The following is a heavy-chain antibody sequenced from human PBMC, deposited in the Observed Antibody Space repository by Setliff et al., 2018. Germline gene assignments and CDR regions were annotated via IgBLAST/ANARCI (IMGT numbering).Heavy chain of an antibody. CDR1: GVSISSTTYY. J-gene: IGHJ6*02. CDR2: ISGDGNTV. V-gene: IGHV3-11*04. CDR3: ARDGVFYAMDF. D-gene: IGHD3-10*01. Sequence: LTCTVSGVSISSTTYYMSWARQAPGKGLEWISKISGDGNTVYYADSVRGRFTISRDNAKNSLYLQMNSLRAEDSAVYYCARDGVFYAMDFWGQGTTVTVSS.